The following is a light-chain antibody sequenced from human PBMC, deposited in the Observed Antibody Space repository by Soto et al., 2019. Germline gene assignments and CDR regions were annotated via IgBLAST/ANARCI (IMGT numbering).Light chain of an antibody. V-gene: IGKV1-39*01. CDR3: QQLNSYPIT. CDR2: AAS. CDR1: QSINNY. J-gene: IGKJ5*01. Sequence: DIQMTQSPSSLSAFVGDRVSITCRASQSINNYLNWYQQKPGKAPKLLIHAASSLQSGVPLRFSGSGSGTDFTLTISNLQPEDFATYFCQQLNSYPITFGQGTRLEIK.